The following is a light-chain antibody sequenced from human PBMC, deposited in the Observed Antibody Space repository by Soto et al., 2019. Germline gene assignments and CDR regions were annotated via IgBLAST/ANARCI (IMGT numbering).Light chain of an antibody. CDR1: QSVSSSY. CDR3: QQYGSSPYT. J-gene: IGKJ2*01. V-gene: IGKV3-20*01. Sequence: EIVLTQSPGTLSLSPGERATLSCRASQSVSSSYLAWYQQKPGQAPRSLIYGASSMATGIPDRFSGSGSGTDFTLTISRLEPEDFAVYYCQQYGSSPYTFGQGTKLEIK. CDR2: GAS.